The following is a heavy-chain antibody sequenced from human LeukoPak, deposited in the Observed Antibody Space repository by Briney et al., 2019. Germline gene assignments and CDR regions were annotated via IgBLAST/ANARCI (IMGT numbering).Heavy chain of an antibody. CDR1: GGSISSTYDH. CDR2: IRYSGTT. CDR3: ARRLHYFDY. J-gene: IGHJ4*02. Sequence: PSETLSLTCTVSGGSISSTYDHWDWIRQPPGKGLEWMGSIRYSGTTYYNPSLKGRVTISVDTSNNQFSLRLRSVTAADTAVYYCARRLHYFDYWGQGSLVTVSS. D-gene: IGHD2-21*02. V-gene: IGHV4-39*01.